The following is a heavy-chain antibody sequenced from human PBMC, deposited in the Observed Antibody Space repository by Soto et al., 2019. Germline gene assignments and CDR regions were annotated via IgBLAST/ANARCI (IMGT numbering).Heavy chain of an antibody. CDR3: AKDRVLLRFVEWLLDDAFDI. J-gene: IGHJ3*02. V-gene: IGHV3-30*18. CDR1: GFTFSSYG. CDR2: ISYDGSIK. D-gene: IGHD3-3*01. Sequence: QVQLVESGGGVVQPGRSLRLSCAASGFTFSSYGMHWVRQAPGKGLEWVAVISYDGSIKYYADSVKGRFTISRDNSKNTLYLQMNSLRAEDTAVYYCAKDRVLLRFVEWLLDDAFDIWGQGTMVTVSS.